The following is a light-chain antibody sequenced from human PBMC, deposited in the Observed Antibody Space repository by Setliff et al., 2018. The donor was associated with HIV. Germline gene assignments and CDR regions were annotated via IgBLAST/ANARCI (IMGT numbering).Light chain of an antibody. CDR2: DVT. Sequence: QSVLAQPASVSGSPGQSITISCTGTSSDVGGFDYVSWYQQHPGKAPKLMIYDVTNRPSGVSNRFPASKSGNTASLTISGLQAEDEADYYCTSYTRNTTYVFGTGTKVTVL. CDR3: TSYTRNTTYV. V-gene: IGLV2-14*03. CDR1: SSDVGGFDY. J-gene: IGLJ1*01.